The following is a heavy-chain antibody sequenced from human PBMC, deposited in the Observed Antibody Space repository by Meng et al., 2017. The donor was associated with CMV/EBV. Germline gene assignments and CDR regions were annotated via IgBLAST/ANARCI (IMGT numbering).Heavy chain of an antibody. V-gene: IGHV1-8*03. CDR3: ARDKTPQYNWFDP. D-gene: IGHD4-11*01. CDR2: MNPNSGNT. Sequence: ASVKVSCKASGYTFTGYDINWVRQATGQGLEWMGWMNPNSGNTGYAQKFQGRVTITRNSSISTAYMELSSLRSEDTAVYYCARDKTPQYNWFDPWGQGTLVTVSS. CDR1: GYTFTGYD. J-gene: IGHJ5*02.